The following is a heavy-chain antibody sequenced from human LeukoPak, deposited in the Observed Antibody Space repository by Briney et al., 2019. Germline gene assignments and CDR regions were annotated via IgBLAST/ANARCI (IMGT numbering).Heavy chain of an antibody. CDR3: ARLSPLTGAYYYMDV. CDR2: IYTSGST. J-gene: IGHJ6*03. Sequence: SETLSLTCTVSGGSISSYYWSWIRQPAGNGLEWIGRIYTSGSTNYNPSLKSRVTMSVDTSKNQFSLKLSSVTAADTAVYYRARLSPLTGAYYYMDVWGKGTTVTVSS. V-gene: IGHV4-4*07. D-gene: IGHD7-27*01. CDR1: GGSISSYY.